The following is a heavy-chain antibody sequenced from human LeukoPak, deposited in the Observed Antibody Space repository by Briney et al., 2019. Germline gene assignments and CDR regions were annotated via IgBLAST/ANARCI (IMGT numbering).Heavy chain of an antibody. V-gene: IGHV1-69*04. Sequence: SVEVSCKASGGTFSSYAISWVRQAPGQGLEWMGRIIPILGIANYAQKFQGRVTITADKSTSTAYMELSSLRSEDTAVYYCARERGSREGSGPLGHYYYYYYGMDVWGQGTTVTVSS. CDR2: IIPILGIA. CDR1: GGTFSSYA. CDR3: ARERGSREGSGPLGHYYYYYYGMDV. J-gene: IGHJ6*02. D-gene: IGHD3-10*01.